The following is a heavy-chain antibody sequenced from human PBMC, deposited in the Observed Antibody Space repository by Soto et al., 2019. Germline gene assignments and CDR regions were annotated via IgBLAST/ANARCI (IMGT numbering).Heavy chain of an antibody. V-gene: IGHV1-18*01. Sequence: QVQLVQSGAQVRRPGTSVRISCTTSGYNFNTYGIIWVRQAPGQGLEWLRWISGYNGYTKYAQSLEDRVTLSTDTSTRTAFLELRNLRSGDTALYFCARDRDYSHTDADVDYWGQGTLVTVSS. CDR2: ISGYNGYT. CDR3: ARDRDYSHTDADVDY. CDR1: GYNFNTYG. D-gene: IGHD3-22*01. J-gene: IGHJ4*02.